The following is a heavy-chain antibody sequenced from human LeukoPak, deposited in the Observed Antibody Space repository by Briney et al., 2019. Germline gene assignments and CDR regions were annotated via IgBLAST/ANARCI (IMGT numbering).Heavy chain of an antibody. J-gene: IGHJ6*03. CDR3: ARAPATLQFGYSYYYMDV. CDR2: IYYSEIT. CDR1: GGSISSYY. D-gene: IGHD3-16*01. Sequence: PSETLSLTCSVSGGSISSYYWSWIRQPPGKGLEWIGYIYYSEITNYNPSLKSRVTISVDTSKNQFSLKLSSVTAADTAVYYCARAPATLQFGYSYYYMDVWGKGTTVTVSS. V-gene: IGHV4-59*01.